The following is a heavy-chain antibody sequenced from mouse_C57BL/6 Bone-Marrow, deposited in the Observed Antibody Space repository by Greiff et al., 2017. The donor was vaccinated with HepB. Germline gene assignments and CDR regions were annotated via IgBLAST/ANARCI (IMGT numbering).Heavy chain of an antibody. V-gene: IGHV1-42*01. CDR3: ARNGGGSYEDYVDY. CDR1: GYSFTGYY. Sequence: EVQLQQSGPELVKPGASVKISCKASGYSFTGYYMNWVKQSPEKSLEWIGEINPSTGGTTYNQKFKAKATLTVDKSSSTAYMQLKSLTSEDSAVYYCARNGGGSYEDYVDYGGQGTTPTVSA. D-gene: IGHD1-1*02. CDR2: INPSTGGT. J-gene: IGHJ2*01.